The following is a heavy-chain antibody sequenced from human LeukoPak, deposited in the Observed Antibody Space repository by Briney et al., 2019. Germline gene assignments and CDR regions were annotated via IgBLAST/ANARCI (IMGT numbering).Heavy chain of an antibody. J-gene: IGHJ5*02. V-gene: IGHV1-8*01. CDR2: MNPNSGNT. Sequence: ASVKVSCKASGYTFTSYDINWVRQATGQGLEWMGWMNPNSGNTGYAQKFQGRVTMTRNTSISTAYMELSSLRSEDTAVYYCARGRAYNNWFDPWGQGTLVTVS. CDR1: GYTFTSYD. CDR3: ARGRAYNNWFDP. D-gene: IGHD4-11*01.